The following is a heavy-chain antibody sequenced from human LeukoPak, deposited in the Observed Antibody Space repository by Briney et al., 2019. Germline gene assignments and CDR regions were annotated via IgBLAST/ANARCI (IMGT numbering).Heavy chain of an antibody. CDR2: ISSSGSDI. J-gene: IGHJ5*02. D-gene: IGHD2-15*01. CDR1: GFTFSSYG. V-gene: IGHV3-21*05. CDR3: ARDAGYCSGGSCYKLRFDP. Sequence: GGSLRLSCAASGFTFSSYGMSWVRQAPGKGLEWVSYISSSGSDIYYADSVKGRFTISRDNAKNSLYLQMNSLRAEDTAVYYCARDAGYCSGGSCYKLRFDPWGQGTLVTVSS.